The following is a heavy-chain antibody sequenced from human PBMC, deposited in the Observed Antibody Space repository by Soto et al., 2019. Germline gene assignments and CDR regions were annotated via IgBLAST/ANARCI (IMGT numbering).Heavy chain of an antibody. CDR2: INSDGTKT. J-gene: IGHJ5*02. CDR3: ATVATNSYNWVDP. V-gene: IGHV3-74*01. D-gene: IGHD5-12*01. CDR1: GFTFNTYW. Sequence: EVQLVESGGTLVQPGGSLRLSCAASGFTFNTYWMHWVRQAPGKGLVWVSRINSDGTKTTYADSVKGRITISRDNAKNTVYLQMNSLRAEDSAVYYCATVATNSYNWVDPWGQGTLVTVSS.